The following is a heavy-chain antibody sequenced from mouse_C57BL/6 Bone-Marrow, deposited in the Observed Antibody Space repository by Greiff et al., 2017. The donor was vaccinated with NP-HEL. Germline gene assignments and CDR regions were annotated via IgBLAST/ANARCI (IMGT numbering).Heavy chain of an antibody. CDR2: IRNKANGYTT. J-gene: IGHJ3*01. D-gene: IGHD2-4*01. CDR1: GFTFTDYY. Sequence: EVMLVESGGGLVQPGGSLSLSCAASGFTFTDYYMSWVRQPPGKALEWLGFIRNKANGYTTEYSASVKGRFTISRDNSQSILYLQMNALRAEDSATYYCARYDYDLFAYWGQGTLVTVSA. CDR3: ARYDYDLFAY. V-gene: IGHV7-3*01.